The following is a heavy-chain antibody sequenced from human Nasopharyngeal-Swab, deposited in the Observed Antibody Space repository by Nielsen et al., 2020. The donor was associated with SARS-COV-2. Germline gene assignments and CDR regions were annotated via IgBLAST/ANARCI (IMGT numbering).Heavy chain of an antibody. V-gene: IGHV3-74*01. CDR3: ARGGWDHAFDI. Sequence: GGSLRLSCTASEFTFSNYWMHWVRQAPGKGLEWLSRIDNDGSGRIYADSMEGRFTVSRDNAKNTLYLQLNSLRAEDTAVYYCARGGWDHAFDIWGQGTTVTVSS. CDR2: IDNDGSGR. CDR1: EFTFSNYW. J-gene: IGHJ3*02. D-gene: IGHD1-26*01.